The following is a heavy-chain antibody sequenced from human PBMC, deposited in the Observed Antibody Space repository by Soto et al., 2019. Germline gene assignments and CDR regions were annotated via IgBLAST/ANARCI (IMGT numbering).Heavy chain of an antibody. V-gene: IGHV3-23*01. CDR2: IGSGGGST. J-gene: IGHJ3*02. CDR3: ARDSVSRNRIYDPFDI. Sequence: GGSLRLSCAASGFTFSGYAVIWVRQAPGKGLEWVSTIGSGGGSTYYADSVKGRFTVSRDNSENTLSLQMDSLRAEDTAIYYCARDSVSRNRIYDPFDIWGQGTMVTVSS. CDR1: GFTFSGYA. D-gene: IGHD3-3*01.